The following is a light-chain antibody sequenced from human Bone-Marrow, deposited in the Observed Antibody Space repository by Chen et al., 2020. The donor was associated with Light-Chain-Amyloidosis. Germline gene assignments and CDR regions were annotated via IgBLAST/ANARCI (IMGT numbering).Light chain of an antibody. J-gene: IGLJ1*01. Sequence: QSAPTQPASVSGSPGQSITISCTGTSSDVGGDNDVSWYQQQPDKAPKLMIYEVTNRPSWVPDRFSGSKSNNTASLTSSGLQTEDEADYFCSSYTITNTLVFGSGTRVTVL. CDR2: EVT. CDR1: SSDVGGDND. CDR3: SSYTITNTLV. V-gene: IGLV2-14*01.